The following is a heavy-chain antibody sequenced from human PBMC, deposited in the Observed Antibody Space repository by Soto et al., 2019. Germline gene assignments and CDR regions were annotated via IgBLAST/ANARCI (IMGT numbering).Heavy chain of an antibody. Sequence: PSETLSLTCTVSGGSISSSSHYWGWIRQPPGKGLEWIGVIHYTGTTYYNPSLKSRIAISVDTSNSQFSLNLSSVTAADTAVYYCARLHCNSPNCVPLDPWGQGTLVTVSS. CDR1: GGSISSSSHY. V-gene: IGHV4-39*01. CDR2: IHYTGTT. CDR3: ARLHCNSPNCVPLDP. J-gene: IGHJ5*02. D-gene: IGHD2-2*01.